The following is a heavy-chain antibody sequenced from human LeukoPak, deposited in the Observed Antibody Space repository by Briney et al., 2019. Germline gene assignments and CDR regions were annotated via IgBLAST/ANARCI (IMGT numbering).Heavy chain of an antibody. Sequence: SETLSLTCAVYGGSFSGYYWSWIRQPPGKGLEWIGEINHSGSTNYNPSLKSRVTISVDTSKNQFSLKLGSVTAADTAVYYCAKGTHDYWGQGTLVTVSS. CDR2: INHSGST. CDR3: AKGTHDY. CDR1: GGSFSGYY. D-gene: IGHD1-14*01. J-gene: IGHJ4*02. V-gene: IGHV4-34*01.